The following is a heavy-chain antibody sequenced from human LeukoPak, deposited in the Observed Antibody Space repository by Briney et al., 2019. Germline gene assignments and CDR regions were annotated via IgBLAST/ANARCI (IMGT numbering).Heavy chain of an antibody. J-gene: IGHJ3*02. CDR2: IRSKTRSYTT. CDR3: AKLPRQASTPFDI. D-gene: IGHD2-15*01. CDR1: GFTFSDHY. Sequence: PGGSLRLSCAASGFTFSDHYMDWVRQAPGKGLEWVGRIRSKTRSYTTEYAASVKGRFTISRDDSMNSLYLQMNSLKSEDTAVYYCAKLPRQASTPFDIWGRGTMVTVSS. V-gene: IGHV3-72*01.